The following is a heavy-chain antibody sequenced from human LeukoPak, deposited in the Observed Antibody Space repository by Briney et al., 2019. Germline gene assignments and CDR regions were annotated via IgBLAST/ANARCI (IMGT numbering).Heavy chain of an antibody. J-gene: IGHJ4*02. CDR3: ASSVWAYDDYYFDY. Sequence: GGPLRLSCAASGFTFSRYWMSWVRQAPGKGLEWVANIKQDGSEKYYLDSVKGRFTISRDNSKNSLSLLMNSLRAEDTAVYYCASSVWAYDDYYFDYWGQGTLVTVSS. CDR2: IKQDGSEK. D-gene: IGHD4-17*01. CDR1: GFTFSRYW. V-gene: IGHV3-7*01.